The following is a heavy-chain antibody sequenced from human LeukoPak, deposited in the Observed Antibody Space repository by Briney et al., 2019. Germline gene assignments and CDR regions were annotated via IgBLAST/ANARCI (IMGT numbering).Heavy chain of an antibody. J-gene: IGHJ4*02. V-gene: IGHV4-59*01. CDR2: IYYSGIT. CDR1: GGSISNYY. Sequence: SETLSLTCTVSGGSISNYYWNYIRQPPGKGLEWIGYIYYSGITNYNPSLKSRVTISVDTSKNQFSLKLSSVTAADTAVYYCAKDLSSSWYDYWGQGTLVTVSS. CDR3: AKDLSSSWYDY. D-gene: IGHD6-13*01.